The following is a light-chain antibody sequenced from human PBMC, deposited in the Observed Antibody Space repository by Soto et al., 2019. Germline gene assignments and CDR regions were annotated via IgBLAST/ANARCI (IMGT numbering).Light chain of an antibody. Sequence: QSVLTQPPSASGTPGQRSIISCSGSTSNIVSHSVNWFQQVPGTAPRLLIITNNQRPSGVPDRFSGSKSGASASLAISGLQSEDEATYYCATWDDSRKGVFGTGTKLTVL. V-gene: IGLV1-44*01. CDR3: ATWDDSRKGV. CDR1: TSNIVSHS. J-gene: IGLJ1*01. CDR2: TNN.